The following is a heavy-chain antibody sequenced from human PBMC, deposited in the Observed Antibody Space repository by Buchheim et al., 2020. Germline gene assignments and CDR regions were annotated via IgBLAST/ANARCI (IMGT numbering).Heavy chain of an antibody. V-gene: IGHV1-2*04. CDR1: GYTFTGYY. CDR2: INPNSGGT. Sequence: QVQLVQSGAEVKKPGASVKVSCKASGYTFTGYYMHWVRQASGQGLEWMGWINPNSGGTNYAQKFQGWVTMTRDKSISTAYMELSRLRSDDTAVYYCARGGYCSSTSCYVAGYYYGMDVWGQGTT. D-gene: IGHD2-2*03. CDR3: ARGGYCSSTSCYVAGYYYGMDV. J-gene: IGHJ6*02.